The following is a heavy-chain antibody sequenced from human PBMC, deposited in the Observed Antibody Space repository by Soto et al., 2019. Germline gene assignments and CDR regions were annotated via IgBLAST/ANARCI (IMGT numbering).Heavy chain of an antibody. D-gene: IGHD3-16*01. CDR2: SNPSSGDS. J-gene: IGHJ6*02. CDR1: GYTFTGYY. Sequence: QVHLVQSGAEVAKPGASVKVSCKPSGYTFTGYYIHWVRQAPGQGLERMGWSNPSSGDSKYAQKFQGRVTLTRDTSISTAYLDLRNLRSDDTAVYYCAREGGSAYGMEGWGQGHAVTVSS. V-gene: IGHV1-2*02. CDR3: AREGGSAYGMEG.